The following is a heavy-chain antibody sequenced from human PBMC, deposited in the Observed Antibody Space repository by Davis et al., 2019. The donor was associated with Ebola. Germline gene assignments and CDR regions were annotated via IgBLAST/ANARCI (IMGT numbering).Heavy chain of an antibody. CDR3: AKAVAAYWSSFDN. J-gene: IGHJ4*02. Sequence: PGGSLRLSCPPSGFTFPQHAMSCFRHAPGKGLECVSTISTTGYSTYYSDSVKCRLTISRGNSENTLSRQMNSLRAEDTAVYYCAKAVAAYWSSFDNWGRGSLVNVSS. V-gene: IGHV3-23*01. CDR2: ISTTGYST. D-gene: IGHD6-19*01. CDR1: GFTFPQHA.